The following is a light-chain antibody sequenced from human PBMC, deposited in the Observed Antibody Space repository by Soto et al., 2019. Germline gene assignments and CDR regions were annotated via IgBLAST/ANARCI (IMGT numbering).Light chain of an antibody. CDR3: QSYDSRLSGPV. CDR1: SSNIGAGYD. V-gene: IGLV1-40*01. J-gene: IGLJ2*01. CDR2: GNT. Sequence: QSVLTQPPSVSGAPGQRVTISCTGSSSNIGAGYDVHWYQQLPGTAPKLLIYGNTNRPSGVPDRFSGSKSGTSASLAVTGLQAEDEADYYCQSYDSRLSGPVFGGGTQLTVL.